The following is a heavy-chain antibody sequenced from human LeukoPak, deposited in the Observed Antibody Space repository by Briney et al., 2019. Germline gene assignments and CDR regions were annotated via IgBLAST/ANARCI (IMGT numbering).Heavy chain of an antibody. CDR1: GFTFSSYA. V-gene: IGHV3-30*04. CDR2: ISYDGSNK. Sequence: GGSLRLSCAASGFTFSSYAMHWVRQAPGKGLEWVAVISYDGSNKYYADSVKGRFTISRDNSKNTLYLQMNSLRPEDTAGYYCAKQHKSYWGQGTLAIVSS. D-gene: IGHD5-18*01. J-gene: IGHJ4*02. CDR3: AKQHKSY.